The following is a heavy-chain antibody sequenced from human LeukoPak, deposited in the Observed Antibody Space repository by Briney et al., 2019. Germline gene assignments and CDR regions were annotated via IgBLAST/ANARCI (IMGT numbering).Heavy chain of an antibody. J-gene: IGHJ4*02. D-gene: IGHD6-13*01. Sequence: GGSLRLSCAASGFSFSTYGFHWVRQAPGKGLEWVAMIWYDASKKYFADSVKGRFTISRDNSKNTLYLEMNSLRAEDTAVYYCARGEPSWNYWGQGTLVTVSS. CDR2: IWYDASKK. CDR1: GFSFSTYG. V-gene: IGHV3-33*01. CDR3: ARGEPSWNY.